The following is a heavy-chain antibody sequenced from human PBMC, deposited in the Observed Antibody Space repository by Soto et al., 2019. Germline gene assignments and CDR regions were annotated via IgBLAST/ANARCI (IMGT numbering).Heavy chain of an antibody. J-gene: IGHJ4*02. CDR2: ISSSSSSI. Sequence: EVQLVESGGGLVQPGGSLRLSCAASGFTFSSYSMNWVRQAPGKGLEWVSYISSSSSSIYYADSVKGRFTISRDIAKNSLYLQMNSLRAEDTAVYYCARDLNYGVFDYWGQGTLVIVSS. V-gene: IGHV3-48*01. CDR3: ARDLNYGVFDY. CDR1: GFTFSSYS. D-gene: IGHD4-17*01.